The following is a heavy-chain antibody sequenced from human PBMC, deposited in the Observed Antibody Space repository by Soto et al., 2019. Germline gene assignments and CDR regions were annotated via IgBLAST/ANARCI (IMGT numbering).Heavy chain of an antibody. Sequence: QVQLVQSGAEVKKPGSSVKVSCKASGGTFRRYTITWVRQAPGQGLEWMGGITPMFGTPNYAQKFRGRVTITADESTSTAYMELSSPRSEDTAMYFCARDGTLYDSRAYYYLYWGQGTLVTVSS. D-gene: IGHD3-22*01. CDR3: ARDGTLYDSRAYYYLY. J-gene: IGHJ4*02. CDR2: ITPMFGTP. CDR1: GGTFRRYT. V-gene: IGHV1-69*01.